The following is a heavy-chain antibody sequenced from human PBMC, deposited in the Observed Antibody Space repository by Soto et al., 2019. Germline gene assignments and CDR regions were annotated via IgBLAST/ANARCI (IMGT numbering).Heavy chain of an antibody. CDR1: GFTFSTFW. Sequence: EVQLVESGGGLVQPGGSLRLSCAASGFTFSTFWMHWVRQAPGKGLVWVSRINSDGSTTTYADSVKGRFTISRDNAKNPVYLEMNSLGVEDMAVYYCARIPPGWGGGQLVLDYWGQGTLVTVSS. D-gene: IGHD6-13*01. CDR3: ARIPPGWGGGQLVLDY. CDR2: INSDGSTT. J-gene: IGHJ4*02. V-gene: IGHV3-74*01.